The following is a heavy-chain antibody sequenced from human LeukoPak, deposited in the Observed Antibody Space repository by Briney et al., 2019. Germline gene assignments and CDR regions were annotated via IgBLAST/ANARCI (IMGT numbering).Heavy chain of an antibody. CDR1: GFTFSSYE. CDR2: ISSSGSTI. Sequence: GGSLRLSCAASGFTFSSYEMNWVRQAPGEGLEWVSYISSSGSTIYYADSVKGRFTISRDNAKNSLYLQMNSLRAEDTAVYYCARGGYDILTGYFEFDPWGQGTLVTVSS. D-gene: IGHD3-9*01. V-gene: IGHV3-48*03. J-gene: IGHJ5*02. CDR3: ARGGYDILTGYFEFDP.